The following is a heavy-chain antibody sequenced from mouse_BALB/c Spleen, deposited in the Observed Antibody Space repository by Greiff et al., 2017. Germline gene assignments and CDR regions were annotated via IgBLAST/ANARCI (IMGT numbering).Heavy chain of an antibody. D-gene: IGHD1-1*01. CDR2: IDPETGGT. V-gene: IGHV1-15*01. CDR3: TRVVNYYGSSYYYAMDY. Sequence: QVQLKESGAELVRPGASVTLSCKASGYTFTDYEMHWVKQTPVHGLEWIGAIDPETGGTAYNQKFKGKATLTADKSSSTAYMELRSLTSEDSAVYYCTRVVNYYGSSYYYAMDYWGQGTSVTVSS. J-gene: IGHJ4*01. CDR1: GYTFTDYE.